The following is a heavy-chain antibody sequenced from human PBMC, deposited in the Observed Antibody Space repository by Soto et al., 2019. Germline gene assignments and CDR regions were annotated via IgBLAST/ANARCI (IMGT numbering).Heavy chain of an antibody. D-gene: IGHD1-20*01. CDR3: VRTACGINNCSYRGVR. V-gene: IGHV3-72*01. CDR1: GFTLSDHY. J-gene: IGHJ4*02. CDR2: SRDKAQGYSI. Sequence: EVQLVESGGGLVQPGGSLRLSCAGSGFTLSDHYIDWVRQAPGKGLEWVGRSRDKAQGYSITYAASVKGRFTTSRDESKNSLYLQMNSLKTEDTVVYYCVRTACGINNCSYRGVRWGQGTLVTV.